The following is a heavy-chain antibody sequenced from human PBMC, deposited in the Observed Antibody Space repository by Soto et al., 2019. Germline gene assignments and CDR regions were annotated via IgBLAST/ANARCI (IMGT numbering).Heavy chain of an antibody. D-gene: IGHD6-13*01. CDR3: ATEPGERYRSILNFQH. V-gene: IGHV1-18*01. Sequence: QVQLVQSGAEVKEPGASVKVSCKTSGYTFTTYGITWVRQAPGQGLEWMGWITPYNGDTSSAQKLQDRVTMNTDTSTSTAYLHLRSLRSDDTAVYYCATEPGERYRSILNFQHWFQGTLVTVSS. J-gene: IGHJ1*01. CDR2: ITPYNGDT. CDR1: GYTFTTYG.